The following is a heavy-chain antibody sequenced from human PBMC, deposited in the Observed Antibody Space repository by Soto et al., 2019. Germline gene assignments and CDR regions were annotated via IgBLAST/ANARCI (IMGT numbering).Heavy chain of an antibody. D-gene: IGHD2-15*01. V-gene: IGHV3-30*18. CDR3: AKGDCSGGSCYFSAFDI. Sequence: QVQLVESGGGVVQPGRSLRLSCAASGFTFSSYGMHWVRQAPGKGLEWVAVISYDGTNNYYTESVKGRFTISRDNSKNTLFLQMSSLSAEATAVYFCAKGDCSGGSCYFSAFDIWGQGTMVTVSS. J-gene: IGHJ3*02. CDR1: GFTFSSYG. CDR2: ISYDGTNN.